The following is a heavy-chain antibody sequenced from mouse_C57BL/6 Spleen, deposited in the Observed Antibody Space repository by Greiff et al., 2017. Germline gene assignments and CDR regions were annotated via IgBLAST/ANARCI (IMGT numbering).Heavy chain of an antibody. J-gene: IGHJ3*01. CDR2: IHPNSGST. CDR1: GYTFTSYW. D-gene: IGHD2-14*01. Sequence: QVQLQQPGAELVKPGASVKLSCKASGYTFTSYWMHWVKQRPGQGLEWIGMIHPNSGSTNYNEKFKSKATLTVDKSSSTAYMQLSSLTSEDSAVYYCARDRGLRRFAYWGQGTLVTVSA. CDR3: ARDRGLRRFAY. V-gene: IGHV1-64*01.